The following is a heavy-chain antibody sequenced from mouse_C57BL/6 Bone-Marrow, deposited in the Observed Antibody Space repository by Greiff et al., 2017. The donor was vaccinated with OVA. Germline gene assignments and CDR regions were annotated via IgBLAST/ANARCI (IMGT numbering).Heavy chain of an antibody. CDR2: INPNNGGT. J-gene: IGHJ1*03. CDR1: GYTFTDYN. V-gene: IGHV1-18*01. Sequence: EVKLMESGPELVKPGASVKIPCKASGYTFTDYNMDWVKQSHGKSLEWIGDINPNNGGTIYNQKFKGKATLTVDKSSSTAYMELRSLTSEDTAVYYCARRVRPWYFDVWGTGTTVTVSS. CDR3: ARRVRPWYFDV. D-gene: IGHD1-2*01.